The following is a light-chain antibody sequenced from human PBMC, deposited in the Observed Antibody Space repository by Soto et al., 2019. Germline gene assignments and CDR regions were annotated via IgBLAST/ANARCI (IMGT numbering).Light chain of an antibody. CDR1: QDIRYY. Sequence: DIQMTQSPSSLSASVGDRVTITGQASQDIRYYLNWYQHKPGKAPKLLIYDASTLETGVPSRFSGSGSGTDFTFAISSLQPEDIATYYCQQYDNLPITFGQGTRLEIK. CDR3: QQYDNLPIT. CDR2: DAS. J-gene: IGKJ5*01. V-gene: IGKV1-33*01.